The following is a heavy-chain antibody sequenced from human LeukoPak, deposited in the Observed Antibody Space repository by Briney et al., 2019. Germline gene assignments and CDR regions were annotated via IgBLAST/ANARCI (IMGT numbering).Heavy chain of an antibody. CDR1: GFTFSSYG. V-gene: IGHV3-30*02. CDR2: IRYDGSNK. J-gene: IGHJ4*02. Sequence: GGSLRLSCAASGFTFSSYGMHWVRQAPGKGLEWVAFIRYDGSNKYYADSVKGRFTISRDNSKNTLYLQMNSLRAEDTAVYYCANLLAVAGNFDYWGQGTLVTVSS. D-gene: IGHD6-19*01. CDR3: ANLLAVAGNFDY.